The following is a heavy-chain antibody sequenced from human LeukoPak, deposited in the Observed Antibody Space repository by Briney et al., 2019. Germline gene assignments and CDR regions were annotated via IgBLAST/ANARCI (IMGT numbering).Heavy chain of an antibody. CDR1: AYTCTDYY. CDR3: GITRIRGNPFDY. J-gene: IGHJ4*02. D-gene: IGHD3-3*01. Sequence: GASVEVSCKVSAYTCTDYYVHWVRQAPGQGLELMGWFHPSSGGAGYAQRFQGRVTMTRDTSISTAYMQLTRLTSADTDLYYCGITRIRGNPFDYWGQGTLVTVSS. V-gene: IGHV1-2*02. CDR2: FHPSSGGA.